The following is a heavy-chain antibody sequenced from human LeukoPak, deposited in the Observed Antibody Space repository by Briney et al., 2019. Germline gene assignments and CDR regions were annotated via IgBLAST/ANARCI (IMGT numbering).Heavy chain of an antibody. D-gene: IGHD3-22*01. V-gene: IGHV3-48*04. J-gene: IGHJ4*02. CDR3: ARDLFSGGYYDSSGPDY. CDR2: ISSSGSTI. CDR1: GFTFSSYS. Sequence: PGGSLRLSCAASGFTFSSYSMNWVRQAPGKGLERVSYISSSGSTIYYADSVKGRFTISRDNAKNSLYLQMNSLRAEDTAVYYCARDLFSGGYYDSSGPDYWGQGTLVTVSS.